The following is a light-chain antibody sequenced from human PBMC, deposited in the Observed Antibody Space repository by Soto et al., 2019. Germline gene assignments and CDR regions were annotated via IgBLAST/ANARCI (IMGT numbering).Light chain of an antibody. V-gene: IGKV1-5*01. CDR3: QQYNSYPWT. J-gene: IGKJ1*01. CDR2: DAS. CDR1: QSISSW. Sequence: DIQMTQSPSTLSASVGDRVTITCRASQSISSWLAWYQQKPGKAPKLLIYDASSLESGVPSRFRGSGSGTEFTLTISSLQPDDFATYYCQQYNSYPWTFGQGTNVEIK.